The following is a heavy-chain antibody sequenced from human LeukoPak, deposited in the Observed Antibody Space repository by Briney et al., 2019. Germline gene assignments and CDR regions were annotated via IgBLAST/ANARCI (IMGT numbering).Heavy chain of an antibody. CDR3: ARTEWIQLWYEIPTDY. V-gene: IGHV3-30-3*01. CDR1: GFTFSSYA. D-gene: IGHD5-18*01. J-gene: IGHJ4*02. Sequence: GGSLRLSCAASGFTFSSYAMHWVRQAPGKGLEWVALISYDGSNKYYADSVKGRFTISRNNSNNTLYLQMNRLRAEDTAVDYVARTEWIQLWYEIPTDYWGRGTLVTVSS. CDR2: ISYDGSNK.